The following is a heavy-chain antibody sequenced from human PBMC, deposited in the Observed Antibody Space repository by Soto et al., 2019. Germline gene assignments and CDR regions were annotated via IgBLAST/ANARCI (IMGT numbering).Heavy chain of an antibody. CDR2: ISSSTRTI. CDR3: AREMYHYVSGSDYDAFDN. V-gene: IGHV3-48*02. CDR1: GFILSTYN. J-gene: IGHJ3*02. Sequence: PGGSLRLSCAASGFILSTYNMNWVRQAPGKGLEWVSYISSSTRTIFYADSVKGRFTISRDNAKNSLYLEMNSLRDEDTAIYYCAREMYHYVSGSDYDAFDNWGQETMLTIS. D-gene: IGHD3-10*01.